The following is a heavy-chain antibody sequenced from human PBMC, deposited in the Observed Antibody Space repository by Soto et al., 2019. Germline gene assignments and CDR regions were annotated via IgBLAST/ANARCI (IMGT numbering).Heavy chain of an antibody. CDR2: IYHSGST. D-gene: IGHD5-12*01. Sequence: QLQLQESGSGLVKPSQTLSLTCAVSGGSISSGGYSWSWIRQPPGKGLEWIGYIYHSGSTYYNPSLKSRVPISEARSKNQFALKLSSVPAAHTAVYYFAAGGGLPRHYWGQGTRVTVSS. CDR1: GGSISSGGYS. J-gene: IGHJ4*02. V-gene: IGHV4-30-2*01. CDR3: AAGGGLPRHY.